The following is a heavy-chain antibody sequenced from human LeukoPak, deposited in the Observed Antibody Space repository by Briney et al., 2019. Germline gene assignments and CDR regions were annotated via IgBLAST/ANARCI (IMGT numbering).Heavy chain of an antibody. D-gene: IGHD2-15*01. CDR1: GFTFGDYA. CDR2: IRSKTYGGTS. V-gene: IGHV3-49*04. CDR3: ARDDHCSHMNCSDVLDI. J-gene: IGHJ3*02. Sequence: GGSLSLPCTASGFTFGDYAVSWVRQAPGKGLEWVTFIRSKTYGGTSEYAASVKGRFTVSRDDSKNIAYLQMNSLKTEDSAVYYCARDDHCSHMNCSDVLDIWGQGTLVTVSS.